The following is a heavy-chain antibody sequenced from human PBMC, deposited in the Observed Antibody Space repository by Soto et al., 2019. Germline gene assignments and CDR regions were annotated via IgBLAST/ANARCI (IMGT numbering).Heavy chain of an antibody. J-gene: IGHJ4*02. D-gene: IGHD2-2*01. CDR3: ASNLYGYCSSTSCDVY. CDR2: LYSGGST. Sequence: EVQLVESGGGLVQPGGSLRLSCAASGFTVSSNYMSWVRQAPGKGLEWVSVLYSGGSTYYADSVKGRFTISRDNSKNTLYLHMNSLRAEDTAVYYCASNLYGYCSSTSCDVYWGQGTLVTVSS. CDR1: GFTVSSNY. V-gene: IGHV3-66*01.